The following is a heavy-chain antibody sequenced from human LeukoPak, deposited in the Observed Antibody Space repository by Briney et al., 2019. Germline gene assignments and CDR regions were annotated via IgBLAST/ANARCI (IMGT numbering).Heavy chain of an antibody. CDR1: GGSIRSNNYS. V-gene: IGHV4-39*07. CDR3: ARTGGSFYFYYYMDV. CDR2: IHYTGST. J-gene: IGHJ6*03. Sequence: SETLSLTCTVSGGSIRSNNYSWGWIRQPPGKELEWIGSIHYTGSTYYNPSLKSRVTISLDTSKNQFSLKLSSVTAADTAVYYCARTGGSFYFYYYMDVWGKGTTVTVSS. D-gene: IGHD1-26*01.